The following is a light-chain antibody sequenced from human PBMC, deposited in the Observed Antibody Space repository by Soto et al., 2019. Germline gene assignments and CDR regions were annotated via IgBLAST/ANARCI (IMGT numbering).Light chain of an antibody. CDR1: SSDVGGYNY. V-gene: IGLV2-11*01. J-gene: IGLJ1*01. CDR3: CSYAVIYTNYV. CDR2: DVY. Sequence: QSVLTQPRSVSGSPGQSVTISCTGTSSDVGGYNYVSWYQQHPGKAPKLMIYDVYKRPSGVPDRFSGSKSGNTASLTISGIQAEDEGYRYCCSYAVIYTNYVLGLGTKVT.